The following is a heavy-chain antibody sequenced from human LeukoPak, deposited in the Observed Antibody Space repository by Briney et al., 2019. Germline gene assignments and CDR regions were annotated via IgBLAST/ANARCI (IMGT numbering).Heavy chain of an antibody. Sequence: SETLSLTCTVSGGSVSTGSYYWSWIRQPAGRGLEWIGHIHTSGTMNYNASLKSRVRISVETSKNQFSLRLSSVTAADTAVYYCARAWGPVSSSWFDYWGQGTLVTVSS. CDR1: GGSVSTGSYY. D-gene: IGHD6-13*01. V-gene: IGHV4-61*09. J-gene: IGHJ5*01. CDR2: IHTSGTM. CDR3: ARAWGPVSSSWFDY.